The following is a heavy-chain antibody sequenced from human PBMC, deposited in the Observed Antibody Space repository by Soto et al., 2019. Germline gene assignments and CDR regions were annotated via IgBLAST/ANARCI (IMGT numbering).Heavy chain of an antibody. D-gene: IGHD6-13*01. CDR2: ISYDGSNK. V-gene: IGHV3-30*18. Sequence: PGGSLRLSCAASGFTFSSYGMHWVRQAPGKGLEWVAVISYDGSNKYYADSVKGRFTISRDNSKNTLYLQMNSLRAEDTAVYYCAKYLYEQQLLYSYYYGMDVWGEGTTVTVSS. CDR1: GFTFSSYG. J-gene: IGHJ6*04. CDR3: AKYLYEQQLLYSYYYGMDV.